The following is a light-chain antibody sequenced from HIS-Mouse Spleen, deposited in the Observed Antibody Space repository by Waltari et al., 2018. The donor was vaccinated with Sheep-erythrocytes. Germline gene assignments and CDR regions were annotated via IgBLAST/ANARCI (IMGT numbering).Light chain of an antibody. CDR3: CSYAGSYNHV. CDR2: DVS. CDR1: SSDVGGYNY. Sequence: QSALTQPRSVSGSPGQSVTISCTGTSSDVGGYNYVSWYQQHPGKAPKRMIYDVSKRPSGVHVRFSGSKSGNTASLTISGLQAEDEADYYCCSYAGSYNHVFATGTKVTVL. V-gene: IGLV2-11*01. J-gene: IGLJ1*01.